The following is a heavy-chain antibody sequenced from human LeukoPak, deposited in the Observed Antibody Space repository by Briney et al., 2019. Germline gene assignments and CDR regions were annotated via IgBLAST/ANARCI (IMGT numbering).Heavy chain of an antibody. CDR2: IPYSGSA. CDR1: GFTFSNNA. V-gene: IGHV4-39*01. Sequence: GSLRLSCAASGFTFSNNAMSWIRQPPGKGLEWIGTIPYSGSAYYNPSLKSRVTISVDTSKNQFSLKLNSVTAADTAVYYCARLGYCSGGSCPRWSYYFDYWGQGTLVTVSS. D-gene: IGHD2-15*01. CDR3: ARLGYCSGGSCPRWSYYFDY. J-gene: IGHJ4*02.